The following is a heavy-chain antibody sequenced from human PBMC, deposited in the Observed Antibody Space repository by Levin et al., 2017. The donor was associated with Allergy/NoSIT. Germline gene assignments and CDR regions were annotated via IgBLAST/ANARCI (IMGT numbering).Heavy chain of an antibody. Sequence: PGGSLRLSCAASGFTFSAYWMHWVRQVPGKGLVWVSRIKSDGSTTSYADSVKGRFTISRDNAKNTLYLQMNSLRAEDTAVYYCARDRYYGSGSDDWYFDLWGRGTLVTVSS. CDR3: ARDRYYGSGSDDWYFDL. CDR2: IKSDGSTT. D-gene: IGHD3-10*01. CDR1: GFTFSAYW. V-gene: IGHV3-74*01. J-gene: IGHJ2*01.